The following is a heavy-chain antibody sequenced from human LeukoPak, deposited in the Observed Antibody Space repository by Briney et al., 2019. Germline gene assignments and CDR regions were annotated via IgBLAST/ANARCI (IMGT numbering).Heavy chain of an antibody. Sequence: GGSLRLSCAASGFTFSSYSMNWVRQAPGKGLEWVSYISSSSSTIYYADSVKGRFTISRDNAKNSLYLQMNSLRAEDTAVYYCARGLSPNYYDSSGYYYEIGYWGQGTLVTVSS. CDR2: ISSSSSTI. CDR3: ARGLSPNYYDSSGYYYEIGY. D-gene: IGHD3-22*01. J-gene: IGHJ4*02. V-gene: IGHV3-48*01. CDR1: GFTFSSYS.